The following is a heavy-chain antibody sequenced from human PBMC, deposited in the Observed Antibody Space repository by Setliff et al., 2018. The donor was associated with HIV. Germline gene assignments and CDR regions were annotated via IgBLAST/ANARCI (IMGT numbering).Heavy chain of an antibody. CDR2: IYYSGST. V-gene: IGHV4-39*01. D-gene: IGHD3-22*01. J-gene: IGHJ5*02. CDR1: GGSISNSRYY. Sequence: SEILSLTCTVSGGSISNSRYYWSWIRQPPGKGLEWIGSIYYSGSTYYNPSLKSRVTISVDTSKNQFSLKLSSVTAADAAVYYCASRVYYYDSSGYLREEGFDPWGQGTLVTVSS. CDR3: ASRVYYYDSSGYLREEGFDP.